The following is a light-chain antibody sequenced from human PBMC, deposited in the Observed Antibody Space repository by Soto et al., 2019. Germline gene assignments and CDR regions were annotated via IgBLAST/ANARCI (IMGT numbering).Light chain of an antibody. J-gene: IGLJ1*01. CDR1: SSDVGGYNY. V-gene: IGLV2-11*01. CDR3: CSYAGNYTPFV. Sequence: HSALTQPRSVSGSPGQSVTLSCTGTSSDVGGYNYVSWYQQHPDKAPKLVIYDVSKRPSGVPDRFSGSKSGNTASLTISGLQAEDEADYYCCSYAGNYTPFVFGTGTKVTVL. CDR2: DVS.